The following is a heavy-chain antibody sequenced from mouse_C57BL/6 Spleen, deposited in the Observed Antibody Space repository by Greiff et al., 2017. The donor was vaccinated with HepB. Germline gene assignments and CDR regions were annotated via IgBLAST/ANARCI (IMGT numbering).Heavy chain of an antibody. V-gene: IGHV7-1*01. J-gene: IGHJ4*01. D-gene: IGHD3-1*01. CDR3: ARDRSSYAMDY. CDR2: SRNKANDYTT. Sequence: EVKVVESGGGLVQSGRSLRLSCATSGFTFSDFYMEWVRQAPGKGLEWIAASRNKANDYTTEYSASVKGRFIVSRDTSQSILYLQMNALRAEDTAIYYCARDRSSYAMDYWGQGTSVTVSS. CDR1: GFTFSDFY.